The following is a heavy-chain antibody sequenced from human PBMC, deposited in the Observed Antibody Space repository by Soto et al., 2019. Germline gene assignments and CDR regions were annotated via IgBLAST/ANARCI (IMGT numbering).Heavy chain of an antibody. CDR2: ISYDGSNK. J-gene: IGHJ6*02. D-gene: IGHD2-8*01. CDR3: AKEREELGCTNGVCYPSYYYYYGMDV. Sequence: QVQLVESGGGVVQPGRSLTLSCAASGFTFSSYGMHWVRQAPGKGLEWVAVISYDGSNKYYADSVKGRFTISRDNSKNTLYLQMNSLRAEDTAVYYCAKEREELGCTNGVCYPSYYYYYGMDVWGQGTTVTVSS. V-gene: IGHV3-30*18. CDR1: GFTFSSYG.